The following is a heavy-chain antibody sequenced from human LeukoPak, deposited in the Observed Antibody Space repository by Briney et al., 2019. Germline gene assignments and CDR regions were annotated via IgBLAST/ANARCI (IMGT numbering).Heavy chain of an antibody. CDR2: IYSGGST. CDR3: ARAPGYSSGWYAPHAFDI. J-gene: IGHJ3*02. V-gene: IGHV3-53*01. D-gene: IGHD6-19*01. Sequence: GGSLRLSCAASGFTFSSYGMHWVRQAPGKGLEWVSVIYSGGSTYHADSVKGRFTISRDNSKNTLYLQMNSLRAEDTAVYYCARAPGYSSGWYAPHAFDIWGQGTMVTVSS. CDR1: GFTFSSYG.